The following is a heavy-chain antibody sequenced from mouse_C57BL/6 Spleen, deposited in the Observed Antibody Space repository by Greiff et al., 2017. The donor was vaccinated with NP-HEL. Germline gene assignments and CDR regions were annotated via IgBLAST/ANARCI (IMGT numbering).Heavy chain of an antibody. CDR1: GYTFTDYE. CDR3: TSGEPSRYFDY. V-gene: IGHV1-15*01. CDR2: IDPETGGT. J-gene: IGHJ2*01. Sequence: VKLMESGAELVRPGASVTLSCKASGYTFTDYEMHWVKQTPVHGLEWIGAIDPETGGTAYNQKFKGKAILTADKSSSTAYMDLRSLTSEDSAVYYCTSGEPSRYFDYWGQGTTLTVSS.